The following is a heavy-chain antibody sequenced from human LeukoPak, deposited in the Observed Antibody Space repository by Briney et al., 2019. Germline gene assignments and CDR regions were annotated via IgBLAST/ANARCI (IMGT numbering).Heavy chain of an antibody. CDR2: IYYSGST. J-gene: IGHJ5*02. D-gene: IGHD3-3*01. Sequence: SETLSLTCTVSGGSISSYYWSWIRQPPGKGLEWIGYIYYSGSTNYNPSLKSRVTISVDTSKNQFSLKLSSVTAADTAVYYCARALARITIFGVSNDGFWFDPWGQGTLVTVSS. CDR1: GGSISSYY. V-gene: IGHV4-59*01. CDR3: ARALARITIFGVSNDGFWFDP.